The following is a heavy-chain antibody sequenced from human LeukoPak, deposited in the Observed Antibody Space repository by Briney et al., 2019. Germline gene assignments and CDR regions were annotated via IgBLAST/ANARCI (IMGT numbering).Heavy chain of an antibody. CDR2: IYYSGST. Sequence: SETLSLTCTVSGGSISSSSYSWGWLRQPPGRGLEWIGSIYYSGSTYYNPSLKSRVTISVDTSKNQFSLKLSSVTAADTAVYYCARGRGYYQDYWGQGTLVTVSS. D-gene: IGHD3-22*01. CDR1: GGSISSSSYS. CDR3: ARGRGYYQDY. J-gene: IGHJ4*02. V-gene: IGHV4-39*01.